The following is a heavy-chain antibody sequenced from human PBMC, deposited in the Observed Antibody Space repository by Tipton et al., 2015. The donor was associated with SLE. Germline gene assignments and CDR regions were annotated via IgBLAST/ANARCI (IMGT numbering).Heavy chain of an antibody. V-gene: IGHV3-7*01. CDR2: IKEDGSEK. D-gene: IGHD3-22*01. CDR3: VDVDRC. J-gene: IGHJ1*01. CDR1: GFTFSSYW. Sequence: SLRLSCAASGFTFSSYWMSWVRQAPGKGLEWVANIKEDGSEKYYVDSVKGRFTISRDNAKNTLYLQMNSLRAEDTAVYHCVDVDRCWGQGTLVTVSS.